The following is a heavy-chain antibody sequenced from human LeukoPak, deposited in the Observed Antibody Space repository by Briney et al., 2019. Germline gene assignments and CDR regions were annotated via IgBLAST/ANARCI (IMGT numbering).Heavy chain of an antibody. CDR1: GFTFDDYG. Sequence: GGSLRLSCAASGFTFDDYGMSWVRQAPGKGLEWVSGINWNGGSTGYADSVKGRFTISRDNAKNSLYLQMNSLRAEDTALYYCAREASDIVVVPAAKETYYYYYMDVWGKGTTVTISS. J-gene: IGHJ6*03. D-gene: IGHD2-2*01. CDR3: AREASDIVVVPAAKETYYYYYMDV. CDR2: INWNGGST. V-gene: IGHV3-20*04.